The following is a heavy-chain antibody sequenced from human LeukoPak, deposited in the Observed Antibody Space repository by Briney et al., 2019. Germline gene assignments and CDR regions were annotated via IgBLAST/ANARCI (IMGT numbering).Heavy chain of an antibody. CDR2: IYHNGST. J-gene: IGHJ4*02. D-gene: IGHD3-10*01. V-gene: IGHV4-4*02. Sequence: SGTLSLTCAVSGGSISSNNWWSWVRQPPGKGLEWIGEIYHNGSTNYNPSLKSRVTISVDKSKKQFSLNLSSVTAADTAVYYCARDLYVSGNYFDYWGQGTLVTVSS. CDR3: ARDLYVSGNYFDY. CDR1: GGSISSNNW.